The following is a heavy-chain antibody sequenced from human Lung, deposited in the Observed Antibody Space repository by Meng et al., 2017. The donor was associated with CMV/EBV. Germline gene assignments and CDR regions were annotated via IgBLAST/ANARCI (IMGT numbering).Heavy chain of an antibody. CDR3: ARRRGGSGRDC. J-gene: IGHJ4*02. D-gene: IGHD3-10*01. V-gene: IGHV4-39*01. Sequence: QLPLQESGPGRVKPSETLSLTCTVSGGSISSNGSYGDWVRQPPGKGLEWIGAIYHSGSTSYNPSLQSRVTMFVDTSKNQFSLMLTSVTATDTAVYYCARRRGGSGRDCWGQGTLVTVSS. CDR2: IYHSGST. CDR1: GGSISSNGSY.